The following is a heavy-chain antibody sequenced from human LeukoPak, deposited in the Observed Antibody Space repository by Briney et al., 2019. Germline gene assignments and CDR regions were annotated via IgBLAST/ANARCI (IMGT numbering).Heavy chain of an antibody. D-gene: IGHD1-1*01. V-gene: IGHV4-59*01. J-gene: IGHJ2*01. CDR3: ARGRWTNDSRYWYFDL. CDR2: IYYSGSI. CDR1: GGSISSYY. Sequence: PSETLSLTCSVSGGSISSYYWSWIRQPPGKGLEWIAYIYYSGSINYNPSLKSRVTISVDTSKNQFSLKLSSVTAADTAVYYCARGRWTNDSRYWYFDLWGRGTLVTVSS.